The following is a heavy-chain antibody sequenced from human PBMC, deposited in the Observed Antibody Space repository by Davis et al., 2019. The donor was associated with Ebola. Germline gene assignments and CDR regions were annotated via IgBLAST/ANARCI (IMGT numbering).Heavy chain of an antibody. Sequence: GESLKISCAASGFTVSSNYMSWVRQAPGKGLEWVSVIYSGGSKYYADSVKGRFTISRDNSRNTLYLQMNSLRVDDTAIYYCTRGRGGSSWELYWGQGTLVTVSS. D-gene: IGHD6-13*01. CDR1: GFTVSSNY. CDR3: TRGRGGSSWELY. CDR2: IYSGGSK. J-gene: IGHJ4*02. V-gene: IGHV3-53*01.